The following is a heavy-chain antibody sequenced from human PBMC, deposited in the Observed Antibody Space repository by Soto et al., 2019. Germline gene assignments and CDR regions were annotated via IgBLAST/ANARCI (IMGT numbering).Heavy chain of an antibody. CDR3: AKTNRRITIFGVVPPNDAFAI. J-gene: IGHJ3*02. Sequence: AGGSLRLSCAASGFTFSSYAMSWVRQAPGKGLEWVSAISGSGGSTYYADSVKGRFTISRDNSKNTLYLQMNSLRAEDTAVYYCAKTNRRITIFGVVPPNDAFAIWGQGTMVTVSS. CDR2: ISGSGGST. D-gene: IGHD3-3*01. CDR1: GFTFSSYA. V-gene: IGHV3-23*01.